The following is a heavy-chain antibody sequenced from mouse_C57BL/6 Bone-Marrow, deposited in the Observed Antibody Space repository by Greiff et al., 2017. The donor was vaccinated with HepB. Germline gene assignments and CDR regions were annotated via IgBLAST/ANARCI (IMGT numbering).Heavy chain of an antibody. CDR2: IYPGSRST. CDR3: ARRLIYPYAMDY. D-gene: IGHD2-1*01. Sequence: QVQLKQPGAELVKPGASVKMSCKASGYTFTSYWITWVKQRPGQGLEWIGDIYPGSRSTNYNEKFKSKATLTVDTSSSTAYMQLSSLTSEDSAVYYCARRLIYPYAMDYWGQGTSVTVSS. J-gene: IGHJ4*01. CDR1: GYTFTSYW. V-gene: IGHV1-55*01.